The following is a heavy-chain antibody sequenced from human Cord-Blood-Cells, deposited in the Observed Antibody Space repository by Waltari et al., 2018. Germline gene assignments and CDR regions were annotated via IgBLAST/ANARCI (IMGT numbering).Heavy chain of an antibody. CDR2: IIPIFGTA. CDR3: ARGSLQYAFDI. CDR1: GGIFSSYA. Sequence: QVKLVQSGAESKKPGSSAQVFCKASGGIFSSYALIGEGQAPGQGLEWTGGIIPIFGTANYAQKFQGRVTITADESTSTAYMELSSLRSEDTAVYYCARGSLQYAFDIWGQGTMVTVSS. J-gene: IGHJ3*02. V-gene: IGHV1-69*01.